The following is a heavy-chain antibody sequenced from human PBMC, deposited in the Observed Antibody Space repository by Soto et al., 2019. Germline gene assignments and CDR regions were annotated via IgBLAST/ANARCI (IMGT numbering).Heavy chain of an antibody. J-gene: IGHJ3*02. D-gene: IGHD3-22*01. CDR1: GFTFSSYA. Sequence: GGSLRLSCAASGFTFSSYAMSWVRQAPGKGLEWVSAISGSGGSTYYADSVKGRFTISRDNSKNTLYLQMNSLRAEDTAVYYCAKGSQGAYYDSSGYYSDAFDIWGQGTMVTVSS. CDR3: AKGSQGAYYDSSGYYSDAFDI. CDR2: ISGSGGST. V-gene: IGHV3-23*01.